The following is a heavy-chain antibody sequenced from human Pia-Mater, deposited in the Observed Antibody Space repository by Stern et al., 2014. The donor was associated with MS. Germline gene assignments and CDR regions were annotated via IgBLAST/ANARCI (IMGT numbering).Heavy chain of an antibody. V-gene: IGHV1-2*06. J-gene: IGHJ4*02. CDR2: IDTGSGAT. CDR1: GYRFSTFY. D-gene: IGHD3-16*02. CDR3: ARIYCSGDECYHSFDT. Sequence: HVQLVQSGAEVKKPGASVKVSCKASGYRFSTFYLHWLRQAPGQGLQWIGRIDTGSGATNSSQTFQGRLTMTRDRSITTAYLELSGLRSDDTAVYYCARIYCSGDECYHSFDTWGQGTLVTVSS.